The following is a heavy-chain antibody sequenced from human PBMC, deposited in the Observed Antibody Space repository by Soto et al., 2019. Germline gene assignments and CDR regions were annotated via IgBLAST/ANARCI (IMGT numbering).Heavy chain of an antibody. J-gene: IGHJ4*02. CDR2: IKSKADSYAT. CDR1: GLTFSGSN. D-gene: IGHD4-17*01. CDR3: TRWGGDPPTLDY. Sequence: GGSLRLSCATSGLTFSGSNMHWVRQASGKGLEWVGRIKSKADSYATAYAASVKGRFIVSRDDSQNTAYLQMNSLKTEDTAVYYCTRWGGDPPTLDYWGQGTLVTVSS. V-gene: IGHV3-73*01.